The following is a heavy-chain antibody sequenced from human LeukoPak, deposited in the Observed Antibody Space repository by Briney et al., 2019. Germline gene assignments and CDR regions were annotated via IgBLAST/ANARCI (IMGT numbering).Heavy chain of an antibody. Sequence: GGSLRLSCAVSGFTFSSYAMSWVRQAPGKGLEWASAISGSGGSTYYADSVKGRFTISRDNSKNTLYLQMNSLRAEDTAVYYCAKGYTAMVINYFDYWGQGTLVTVSS. D-gene: IGHD5-18*01. V-gene: IGHV3-23*01. CDR2: ISGSGGST. J-gene: IGHJ4*02. CDR3: AKGYTAMVINYFDY. CDR1: GFTFSSYA.